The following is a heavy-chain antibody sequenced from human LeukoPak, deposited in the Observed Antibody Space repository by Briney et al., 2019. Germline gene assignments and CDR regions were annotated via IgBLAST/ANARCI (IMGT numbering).Heavy chain of an antibody. V-gene: IGHV3-73*01. CDR2: IRSKANSYAT. CDR1: GFTFSGSA. D-gene: IGHD6-19*01. CDR3: TRQGGAAVAADAFDI. Sequence: GGSLRLSCAAPGFTFSGSAMHWVRQASGEGLEWVGRIRSKANSYATAYAASVKGRFTISRDDSKNTAYLQMNSLKTEDTAVYYCTRQGGAAVAADAFDIWGQGTMVTVSS. J-gene: IGHJ3*02.